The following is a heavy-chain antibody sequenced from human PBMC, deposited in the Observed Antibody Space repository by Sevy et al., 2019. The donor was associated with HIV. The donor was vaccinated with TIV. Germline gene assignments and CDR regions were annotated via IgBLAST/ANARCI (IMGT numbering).Heavy chain of an antibody. CDR2: ISSRSGTI. Sequence: GGSLRLSCAASGITLSNYGVNWVRQAPGKGLEWVSYISSRSGTIYYADSVKGRFTISRDNAKNTLSLQMNSLRAEDTAGYYCARGGYPRPFDYWGQGTLVTVSS. J-gene: IGHJ4*02. V-gene: IGHV3-48*01. D-gene: IGHD1-1*01. CDR3: ARGGYPRPFDY. CDR1: GITLSNYG.